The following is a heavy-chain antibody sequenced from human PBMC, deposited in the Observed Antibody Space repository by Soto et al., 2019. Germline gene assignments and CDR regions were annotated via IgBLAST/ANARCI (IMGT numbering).Heavy chain of an antibody. Sequence: RSLRLSCAASGFTFSSYAISWVRQPPGPGLEWVSAISYTGGSTYYADSVKGRFTISRDNSKNTPYLQMNSLRAEDTAVYYCAKRGGNGYRYFDYWGQGNLVPVS. CDR1: GFTFSSYA. V-gene: IGHV3-23*01. CDR3: AKRGGNGYRYFDY. J-gene: IGHJ4*02. CDR2: ISYTGGST. D-gene: IGHD5-12*01.